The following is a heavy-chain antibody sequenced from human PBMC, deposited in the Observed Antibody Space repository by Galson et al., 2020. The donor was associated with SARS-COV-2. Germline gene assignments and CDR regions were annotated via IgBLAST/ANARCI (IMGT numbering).Heavy chain of an antibody. Sequence: GESLKISCAASGFTFSNAWMNWVRQAPGKGLEWVGRNKRKSDGGTTHYAAPVKGRFTIPRDDSKNTLYLQINSLKNEDTAVYYCATDPNGGSYGMDVWCKGTTVTVSS. V-gene: IGHV3-15*01. CDR1: GFTFSNAW. CDR3: ATDPNGGSYGMDV. CDR2: NKRKSDGGTT. J-gene: IGHJ6*04. D-gene: IGHD3-16*01.